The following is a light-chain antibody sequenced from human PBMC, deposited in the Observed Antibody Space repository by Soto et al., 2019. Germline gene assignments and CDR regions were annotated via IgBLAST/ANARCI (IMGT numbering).Light chain of an antibody. V-gene: IGKV3-20*01. J-gene: IGKJ1*01. CDR1: QSISNNH. Sequence: EIVLTQSPGTLSLSPGERVTLSCRASQSISNNHLAWYQQKPGQAPRLLIHGTSNRATGIPDRFSGSGSGTDFTLTFSRLEPEDSAVYYCQQYGSSPTWTFGQGTKVEIK. CDR3: QQYGSSPTWT. CDR2: GTS.